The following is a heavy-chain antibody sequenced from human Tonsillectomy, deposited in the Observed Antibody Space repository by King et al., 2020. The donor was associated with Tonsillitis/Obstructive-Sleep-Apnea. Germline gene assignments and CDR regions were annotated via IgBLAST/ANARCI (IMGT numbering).Heavy chain of an antibody. CDR3: ARDAPGPPSRATYMEV. J-gene: IGHJ6*03. CDR2: INPTGGST. V-gene: IGHV1-46*01. Sequence: QLVQSGAEVKKPGASVKVSCKASAYTFTSYYMHWVRQAPGQGLEWMGIINPTGGSTSYAQKFQGRVTMTRDTSTSTVYMELSSLRCEDTAVYYCARDAPGPPSRATYMEVGGKGTTVPVSS. D-gene: IGHD1-14*01. CDR1: AYTFTSYY.